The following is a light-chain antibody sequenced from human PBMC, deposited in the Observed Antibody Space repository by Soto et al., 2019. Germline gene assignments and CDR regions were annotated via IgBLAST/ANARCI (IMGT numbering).Light chain of an antibody. CDR3: QQSYSILMHT. V-gene: IGKV1-27*01. CDR2: AAS. CDR1: QGISKY. Sequence: DFQMTQSPSSLSASVGDRVTITCRASQGISKYLAWYQQKPGKVPKLLIYAASTLQSGVPSRFSGSGSGTDFSLTISSLQPEDFATYYCQQSYSILMHTFGQGTKLEIK. J-gene: IGKJ2*01.